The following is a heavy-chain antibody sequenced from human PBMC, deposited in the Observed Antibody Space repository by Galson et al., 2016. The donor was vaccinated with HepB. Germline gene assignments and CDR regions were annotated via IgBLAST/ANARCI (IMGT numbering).Heavy chain of an antibody. CDR1: GFTFDDYS. D-gene: IGHD5-18*01. V-gene: IGHV3-9*01. CDR3: AKLGTQYSYGHYTFDY. Sequence: SLRLSCAASGFTFDDYSMHWVRLAPGKGLEWVSTISWDSGSIGYADSVKGRVTISRDKANNSLYLQMHSLRTEDTAFYYCAKLGTQYSYGHYTFDYWGQGTRVTVAS. J-gene: IGHJ4*02. CDR2: ISWDSGSI.